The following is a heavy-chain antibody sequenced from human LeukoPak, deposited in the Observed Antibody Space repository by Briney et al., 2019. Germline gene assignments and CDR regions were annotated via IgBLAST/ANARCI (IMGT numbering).Heavy chain of an antibody. D-gene: IGHD3-22*01. CDR1: GYTFTSYG. CDR3: ALAGTYYYDSSGYLTPFDY. J-gene: IGHJ4*02. CDR2: ISAYNGNT. V-gene: IGHV1-18*01. Sequence: ASVKVSCKASGYTFTSYGISWVRQAPGQGLEWTGWISAYNGNTNYAQKLQGRVTMTTDTSTSTAYMELRSLRSDDTAVYYCALAGTYYYDSSGYLTPFDYWGQGTLVTVSS.